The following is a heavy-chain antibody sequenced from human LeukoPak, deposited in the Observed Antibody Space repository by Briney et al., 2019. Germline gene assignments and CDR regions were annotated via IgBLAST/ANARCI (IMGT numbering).Heavy chain of an antibody. CDR3: AKDDGDYAKGYYFDY. Sequence: GSLRLSCAVSGFTLSNYAMSWVRQAPGKGLEWVSALSIGGVNTYYADSVKGRFSISRDNSKNTLYLQMNSLRAEDTAVYYCAKDDGDYAKGYYFDYWGQGTLVTVSS. CDR2: LSIGGVNT. V-gene: IGHV3-23*01. D-gene: IGHD4-17*01. J-gene: IGHJ4*02. CDR1: GFTLSNYA.